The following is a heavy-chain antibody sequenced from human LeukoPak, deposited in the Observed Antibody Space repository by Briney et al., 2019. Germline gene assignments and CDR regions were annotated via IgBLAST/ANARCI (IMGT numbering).Heavy chain of an antibody. D-gene: IGHD2-15*01. CDR2: IYHLGNT. V-gene: IGHV4-38-2*01. Sequence: SETLSLTCSVSSYSITYGFYWGWIRQPPGKGLEWVGTIYHLGNTYFNPSLKSRVTISLDTSKNQFSLKLRSVTAADTAVYYFARQSAYCSGSTCYLGGFDPWGQGILATVSS. CDR1: SYSITYGFY. CDR3: ARQSAYCSGSTCYLGGFDP. J-gene: IGHJ5*02.